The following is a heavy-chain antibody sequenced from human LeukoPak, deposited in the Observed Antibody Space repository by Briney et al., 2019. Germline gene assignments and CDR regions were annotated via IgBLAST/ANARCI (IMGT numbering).Heavy chain of an antibody. CDR1: GFTFSSYG. V-gene: IGHV3-30*02. D-gene: IGHD2-15*01. J-gene: IGHJ1*01. CDR2: IRYDGSNK. CDR3: AKVGVVVAAIPWFQP. Sequence: GGSLRLSCAASGFTFSSYGMHWVRQAPGKGLEWVAFIRYDGSNKYYADSVKGGVTISRDNSKNTLYLQMNSLRAEDTAVYYCAKVGVVVAAIPWFQPWGQGTLVTVSS.